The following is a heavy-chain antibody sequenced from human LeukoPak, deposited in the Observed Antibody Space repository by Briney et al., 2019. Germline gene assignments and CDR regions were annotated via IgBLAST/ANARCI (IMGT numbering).Heavy chain of an antibody. CDR3: VTSTKYSTSWGAFDI. CDR1: GHTLIGYY. V-gene: IGHV1-2*02. D-gene: IGHD6-13*01. CDR2: MSVNSGAT. Sequence: ASVTVSCKASGHTLIGYYMHWVRQAPGQGLEWMGWMSVNSGATNYAQKIQGRVTLTRDTSVITSYMELSRLTSDDTAVYYCVTSTKYSTSWGAFDIWGQGTMVTVS. J-gene: IGHJ3*02.